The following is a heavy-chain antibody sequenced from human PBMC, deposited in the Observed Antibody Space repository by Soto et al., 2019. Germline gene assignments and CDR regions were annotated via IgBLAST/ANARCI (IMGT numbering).Heavy chain of an antibody. Sequence: TLSLTCTVSGGSISSGGYYWSWIRQHPGKGLEWIGYIYYSGSTYYNPSLKSRVTISVDTSKNQFSLKLSSVTAADTAVYYCARYPLQYSYGPTDYYGMDVWGQGTTVTAP. CDR1: GGSISSGGYY. CDR3: ARYPLQYSYGPTDYYGMDV. D-gene: IGHD5-18*01. CDR2: IYYSGST. V-gene: IGHV4-31*03. J-gene: IGHJ6*02.